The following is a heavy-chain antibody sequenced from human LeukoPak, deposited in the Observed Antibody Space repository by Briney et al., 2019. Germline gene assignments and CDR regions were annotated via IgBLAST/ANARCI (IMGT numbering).Heavy chain of an antibody. J-gene: IGHJ3*02. Sequence: GESLKISCKGSGYSFTSYWIGWVRQMPGKGLEWMGIIYPGDSDTRYSPSFQGQVTISADKSISTAYLQWSSLKASDTAMYYCARRVYCSSTSCYPGSQDAFDIWGQGTMVTVSS. V-gene: IGHV5-51*01. D-gene: IGHD2-2*01. CDR3: ARRVYCSSTSCYPGSQDAFDI. CDR2: IYPGDSDT. CDR1: GYSFTSYW.